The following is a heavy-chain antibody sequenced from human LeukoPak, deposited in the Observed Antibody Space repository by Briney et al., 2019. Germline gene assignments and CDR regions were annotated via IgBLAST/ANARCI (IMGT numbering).Heavy chain of an antibody. CDR1: GFTFSGYG. D-gene: IGHD3-10*01. CDR2: IWYDGSNK. Sequence: GGSLRLACAASGFTFSGYGMHWVRQAPGKGLEWVAVIWYDGSNKYYADSVKGRFTISRDNSKNTLYLQMNSLKAEDTAVYYCARPPMVRGVIITGDDVFDIWGQGTMVTVSS. CDR3: ARPPMVRGVIITGDDVFDI. J-gene: IGHJ3*02. V-gene: IGHV3-33*01.